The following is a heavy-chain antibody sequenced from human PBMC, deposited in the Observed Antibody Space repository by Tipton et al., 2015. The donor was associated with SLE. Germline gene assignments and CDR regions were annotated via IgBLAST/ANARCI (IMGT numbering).Heavy chain of an antibody. J-gene: IGHJ1*01. D-gene: IGHD6-13*01. CDR2: IYHSGST. Sequence: TLSLTCAVSGYSISSGYYWGWIRQPPGKGLEWIGSIYHSGSTYYNPSLKSRVTISVDTSKNQFSLKLSSVTAADTAVYYCARGGSSSWYDAEYFQHWGQGTLVTVSS. CDR1: GYSISSGYY. CDR3: ARGGSSSWYDAEYFQH. V-gene: IGHV4-38-2*01.